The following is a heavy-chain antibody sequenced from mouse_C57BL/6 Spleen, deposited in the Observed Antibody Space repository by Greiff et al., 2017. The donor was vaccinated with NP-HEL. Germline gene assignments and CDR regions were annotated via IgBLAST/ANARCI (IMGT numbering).Heavy chain of an antibody. D-gene: IGHD1-1*01. CDR3: ATPSYCGSSVFAY. Sequence: QVQLQQPGAELVKPGASVKVSCKASGYTFTSYWMHWVKQRPGQGLEWIGRIHPSDSDTNYNQKFKGKATLTVDKSSSTAYMQLSSLTSEDSAVYYCATPSYCGSSVFAYWGQGTLVTVSA. V-gene: IGHV1-74*01. CDR2: IHPSDSDT. CDR1: GYTFTSYW. J-gene: IGHJ3*01.